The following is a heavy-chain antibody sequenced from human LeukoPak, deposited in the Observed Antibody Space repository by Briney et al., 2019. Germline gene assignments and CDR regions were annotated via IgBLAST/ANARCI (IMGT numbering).Heavy chain of an antibody. V-gene: IGHV3-7*01. CDR3: AKQYYDFWSFDY. CDR1: GFTFSSYW. J-gene: IGHJ4*02. Sequence: PGGPLRLSCAASGFTFSSYWMSWVRQAPGKGLEWVANIKQDGSEKYYVDSVKGRFTISRDNAKNSLYLQMNSLRAEDTAVYYCAKQYYDFWSFDYWGQGTLVTVSS. CDR2: IKQDGSEK. D-gene: IGHD3-3*01.